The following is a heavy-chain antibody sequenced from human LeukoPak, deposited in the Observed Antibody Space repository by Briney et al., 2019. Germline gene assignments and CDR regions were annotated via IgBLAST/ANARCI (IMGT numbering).Heavy chain of an antibody. CDR3: ARPYCSNTSCYNWFDP. V-gene: IGHV4-34*01. CDR2: INHSGRT. J-gene: IGHJ5*02. Sequence: PSETLSLTCGVYGGSFSGYYWGWIRQPPGKGLEWIGEINHSGRTNYNPSLKSRVTISVDTSRNQFSLNLSSVTAADTAVYYCARPYCSNTSCYNWFDPWGQGTLVTVSS. D-gene: IGHD2-2*01. CDR1: GGSFSGYY.